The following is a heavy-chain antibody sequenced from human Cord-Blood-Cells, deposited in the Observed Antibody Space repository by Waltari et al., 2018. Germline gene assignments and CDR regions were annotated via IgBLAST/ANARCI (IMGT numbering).Heavy chain of an antibody. CDR2: INPSGGST. CDR3: ARPYNWNFAFDI. CDR1: GYTFTSYY. D-gene: IGHD1-7*01. V-gene: IGHV1-46*01. J-gene: IGHJ3*02. Sequence: QVQLVPSGAEVKKPGASVKVSCTASGYTFTSYYMHWVRQAPGQGLEWTGIINPSGGSTSYAQKFQGRVTMTRDTSTSTVDMELSSLRSEDTAVYYCARPYNWNFAFDIWGQGTMVTVSS.